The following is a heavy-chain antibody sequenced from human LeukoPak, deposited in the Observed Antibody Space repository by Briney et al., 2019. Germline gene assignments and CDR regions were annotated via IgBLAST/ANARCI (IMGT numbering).Heavy chain of an antibody. CDR2: INHSGST. J-gene: IGHJ3*02. CDR3: ASQNYYYDSSGYSWQDAFDI. V-gene: IGHV4-34*01. Sequence: SETLSLTCAVYGGSFSGYYWSWIRQPPGKGLEWIGKINHSGSTNYNPSLKSRVTISVDTSKNQFSLKLSSVTAADTAVYYCASQNYYYDSSGYSWQDAFDIWGQGTMVTVSS. D-gene: IGHD3-22*01. CDR1: GGSFSGYY.